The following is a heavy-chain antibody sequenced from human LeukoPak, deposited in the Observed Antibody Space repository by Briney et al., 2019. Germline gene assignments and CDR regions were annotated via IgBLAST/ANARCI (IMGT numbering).Heavy chain of an antibody. Sequence: GASVKVSCKASGYTFTSYGISWVRQAPGQGLEWMGWISGYNGNTNYAQKLQGRVTMTTDTSTSTAYMELSSLRSEDTAVYYCARDRGRKLELRLHAAFDIWGQGTMVTVSS. CDR2: ISGYNGNT. D-gene: IGHD1-7*01. CDR3: ARDRGRKLELRLHAAFDI. CDR1: GYTFTSYG. J-gene: IGHJ3*02. V-gene: IGHV1-18*01.